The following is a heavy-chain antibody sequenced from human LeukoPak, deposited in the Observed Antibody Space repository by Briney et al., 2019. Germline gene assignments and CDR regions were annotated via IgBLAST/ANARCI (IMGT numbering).Heavy chain of an antibody. Sequence: SETLSLTCAVYGGSFSGYYWSWIRQPPGKGLEWIGEINHSGSTNYNPSLKSRVTISVDTSKNQFSLKLSSVTAADTAVYYCARLYGSEFMDVWGKGTTVTISS. CDR3: ARLYGSEFMDV. J-gene: IGHJ6*03. CDR1: GGSFSGYY. V-gene: IGHV4-34*01. D-gene: IGHD3-10*01. CDR2: INHSGST.